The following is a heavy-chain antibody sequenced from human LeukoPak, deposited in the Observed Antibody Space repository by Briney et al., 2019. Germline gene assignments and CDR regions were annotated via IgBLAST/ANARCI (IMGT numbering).Heavy chain of an antibody. CDR3: AKNTVTTYYYYYYMDV. J-gene: IGHJ6*03. CDR2: ISGSASST. D-gene: IGHD4-17*01. Sequence: PGGSLRLSCAASGFTFSNYAMSWVRQAPGKGLEWVSAISGSASSTYHADSVKGRFTISRDNSKNTLYLQMNSLRAEGTAVYYCAKNTVTTYYYYYYMDVWGKGTTVTISS. CDR1: GFTFSNYA. V-gene: IGHV3-23*01.